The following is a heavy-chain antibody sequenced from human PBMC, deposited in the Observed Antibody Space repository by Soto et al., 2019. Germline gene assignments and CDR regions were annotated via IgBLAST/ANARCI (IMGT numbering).Heavy chain of an antibody. J-gene: IGHJ4*02. CDR3: ARGPYDYVWGSDPPHFDY. CDR2: ISSSGSTI. D-gene: IGHD3-16*02. Sequence: QVQLVESGGGLVKPGGSLRLSCAASGFTFSDYYMSWIRQAPGKGLEWVSYISSSGSTIYYADSVKGRFTISRDNAKNSLYLQINSLRAEATAVYCGARGPYDYVWGSDPPHFDYWGQGTVVTVSS. CDR1: GFTFSDYY. V-gene: IGHV3-11*01.